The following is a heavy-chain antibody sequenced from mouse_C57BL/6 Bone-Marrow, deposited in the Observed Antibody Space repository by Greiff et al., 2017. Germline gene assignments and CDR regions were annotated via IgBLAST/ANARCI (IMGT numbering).Heavy chain of an antibody. CDR3: AREWCYYGSSLDG. CDR2: IDPSDSYT. D-gene: IGHD1-1*01. J-gene: IGHJ2*01. V-gene: IGHV1-59*01. Sequence: QVQLQQPGAELVRPGTSVKLSCKASGYTFTSYWMHWVKQRPGQGLEWIGVIDPSDSYTNYNQKFKGKATLTVDTSSSTAYMQLSSLTSEDSAVYYCAREWCYYGSSLDGWGQGTTLTVSS. CDR1: GYTFTSYW.